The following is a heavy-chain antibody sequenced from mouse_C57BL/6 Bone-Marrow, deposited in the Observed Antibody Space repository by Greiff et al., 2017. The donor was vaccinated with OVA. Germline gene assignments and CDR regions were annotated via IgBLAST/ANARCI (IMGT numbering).Heavy chain of an antibody. CDR1: GYAFTNYL. V-gene: IGHV1-54*01. Sequence: QVQLQQSGAELVRPGTSVKVSCKASGYAFTNYLIEWVKQRPGQGLEWIGVINPGSGGTNYNEKFKGKATLTADKSSSTAYMQISSLTSEDSAVYFCARERLSNYFDYWGQGTTLTVSS. CDR3: ARERLSNYFDY. J-gene: IGHJ2*01. D-gene: IGHD3-2*02. CDR2: INPGSGGT.